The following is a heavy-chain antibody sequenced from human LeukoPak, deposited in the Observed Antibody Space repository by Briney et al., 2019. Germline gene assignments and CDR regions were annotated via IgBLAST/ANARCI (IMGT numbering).Heavy chain of an antibody. D-gene: IGHD1-26*01. Sequence: SETLSLTCTVSGGSISRNYWSWIRQAPGKGLEWIAYMFYTGTTNYNPSLKSRLTTSIDTSKSQFSLNLSSVTAADTAVYYCARNNNFVGATNNDAFDIWGQGTMVTVSP. CDR3: ARNNNFVGATNNDAFDI. CDR2: MFYTGTT. CDR1: GGSISRNY. J-gene: IGHJ3*02. V-gene: IGHV4-59*01.